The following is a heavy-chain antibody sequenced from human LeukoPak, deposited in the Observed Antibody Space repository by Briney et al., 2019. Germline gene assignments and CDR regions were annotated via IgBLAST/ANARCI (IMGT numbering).Heavy chain of an antibody. D-gene: IGHD2-15*01. J-gene: IGHJ4*02. V-gene: IGHV3-23*01. CDR1: GFTFSSYA. Sequence: GGSLRLSCAASGFTFSSYAMSWVRQAPGKGLEWVSAISGSGGSTYYADSVKGRFTISRDNSRNTLYLQMNSLRAEDTAVYYCAKGYDIVVVVAATWIGYWGQGTLVTVSS. CDR3: AKGYDIVVVVAATWIGY. CDR2: ISGSGGST.